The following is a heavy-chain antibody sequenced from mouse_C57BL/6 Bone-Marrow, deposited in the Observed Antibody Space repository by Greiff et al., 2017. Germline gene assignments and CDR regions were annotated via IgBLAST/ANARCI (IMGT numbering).Heavy chain of an antibody. Sequence: EVQLQQSGAELVRPGASVKLSCTASGFNIKDDYMHWVKQRPEQGLEWIGWIDPENGDTEYASKFQGKATITADTSSNPAYLQLSSLPSEDTAVYYCTTALSRDWGQGTTRTVSA. CDR3: TTALSRD. CDR1: GFNIKDDY. CDR2: IDPENGDT. V-gene: IGHV14-4*01. J-gene: IGHJ2*01.